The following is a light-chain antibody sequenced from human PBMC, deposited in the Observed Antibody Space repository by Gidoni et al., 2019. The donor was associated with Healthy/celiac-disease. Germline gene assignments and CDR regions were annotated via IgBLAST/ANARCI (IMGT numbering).Light chain of an antibody. Sequence: DIVSTQSPATLSLAPGERATLSCRARQSVSSYLAWCQQKPGQAPRLLIYDAANRATGIPARFSGGRSGTNFTLTTSSIEPEDFAVYYCQQRSNWPSFTFGPGTKVDIK. J-gene: IGKJ3*01. CDR1: QSVSSY. CDR2: DAA. V-gene: IGKV3-11*01. CDR3: QQRSNWPSFT.